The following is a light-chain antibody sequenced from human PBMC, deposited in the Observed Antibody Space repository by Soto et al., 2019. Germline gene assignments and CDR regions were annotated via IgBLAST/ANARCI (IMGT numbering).Light chain of an antibody. Sequence: EVGLTQSPGTLSLSPGERATLSCRASQSVSNNYFAWYHQQPGQAPRLLIFGSSDRATGITDTFSGSGSGTDFTLTISSLVPEDFVVYFCNQYGSSPPYTFGQGTKLEIK. CDR2: GSS. V-gene: IGKV3-20*01. CDR1: QSVSNNY. J-gene: IGKJ2*01. CDR3: NQYGSSPPYT.